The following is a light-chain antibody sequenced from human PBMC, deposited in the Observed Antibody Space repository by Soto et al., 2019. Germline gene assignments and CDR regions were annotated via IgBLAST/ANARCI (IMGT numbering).Light chain of an antibody. V-gene: IGKV1-5*01. J-gene: IGKJ1*01. Sequence: DIQMAQYPSTLSASVGDRVTSTWRASQSINTWLAWYQQKPGKAPNLLIYHASSLESGVPSRFSGSGSGTEFTVTISSLQHEDFATYYCQQYNSYPRTFGQGTKV. CDR3: QQYNSYPRT. CDR2: HAS. CDR1: QSINTW.